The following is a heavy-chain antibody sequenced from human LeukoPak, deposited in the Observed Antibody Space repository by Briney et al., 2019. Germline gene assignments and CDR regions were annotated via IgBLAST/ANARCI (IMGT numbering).Heavy chain of an antibody. V-gene: IGHV1-69*06. CDR1: GGTFSSYA. Sequence: ASVKVSCKASGGTFSSYAISWVRQAPGQGLEWMGGIIPIFGTANYAQKFQGRVTITADKSTSTAYMELSSLRSEDTAVYYCARAYVRGIAVAGIDYWGQGTLVTVSS. D-gene: IGHD6-19*01. J-gene: IGHJ4*02. CDR3: ARAYVRGIAVAGIDY. CDR2: IIPIFGTA.